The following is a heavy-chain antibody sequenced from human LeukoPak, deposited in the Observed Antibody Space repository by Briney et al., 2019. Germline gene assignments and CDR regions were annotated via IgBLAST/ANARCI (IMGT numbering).Heavy chain of an antibody. D-gene: IGHD4-17*01. CDR2: IYYSGCT. Sequence: SETLSLTCTVSGGSVSSGSYYWSWIRQPPGKGLEWIGYIYYSGCTNYNPSLKSRVTISVDTSKNQFSLKLSSVTAADTAVYYCARRRNDYGLEPFDYWGQGTLVTVSS. J-gene: IGHJ4*02. CDR1: GGSVSSGSYY. CDR3: ARRRNDYGLEPFDY. V-gene: IGHV4-61*01.